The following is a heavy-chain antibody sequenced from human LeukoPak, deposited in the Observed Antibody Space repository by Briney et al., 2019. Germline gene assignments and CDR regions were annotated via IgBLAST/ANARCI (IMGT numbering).Heavy chain of an antibody. J-gene: IGHJ4*02. V-gene: IGHV3-30*02. CDR3: AKDRWYYYDSSGPLPGY. CDR2: IRYDGSNK. D-gene: IGHD3-22*01. Sequence: PGGSLRLSCAASGFTFSSYAMHWVRQAPGKGLEWVAVIRYDGSNKYYADSVKGRFTISRDNSKNTLYLQMNSLRAEDTAVYYCAKDRWYYYDSSGPLPGYWGQGTLVTVSS. CDR1: GFTFSSYA.